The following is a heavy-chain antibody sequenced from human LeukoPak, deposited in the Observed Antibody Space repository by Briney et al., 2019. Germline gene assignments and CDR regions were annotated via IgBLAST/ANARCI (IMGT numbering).Heavy chain of an antibody. D-gene: IGHD3-16*02. V-gene: IGHV3-21*04. Sequence: GGSLRLSCAASGFPFRSYSMNWVRQAPGKGLEWVSSISTTSTYVYYADSVKGRFTISRDNSKNTLYLQMNSLRAEDTAVYYCAKDQSAAYYDYVWGSYRQYYFDYWGQGTLVTVSS. CDR3: AKDQSAAYYDYVWGSYRQYYFDY. J-gene: IGHJ4*02. CDR1: GFPFRSYS. CDR2: ISTTSTYV.